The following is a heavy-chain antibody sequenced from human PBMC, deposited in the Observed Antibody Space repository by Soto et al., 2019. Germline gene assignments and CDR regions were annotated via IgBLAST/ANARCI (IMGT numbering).Heavy chain of an antibody. CDR1: GGTFSSYA. CDR3: ARDCGASTSCQYYYYGMDV. J-gene: IGHJ6*02. V-gene: IGHV1-69*13. Sequence: SVKVSCKASGGTFSSYAISWVRQAPGQGLEWMGGIIPIFGTANYAQKFQGRVTITADESTSTAYMELSSLRSEDTAVYYCARDCGASTSCQYYYYGMDVWGQGTTVTVSS. CDR2: IIPIFGTA. D-gene: IGHD2-2*01.